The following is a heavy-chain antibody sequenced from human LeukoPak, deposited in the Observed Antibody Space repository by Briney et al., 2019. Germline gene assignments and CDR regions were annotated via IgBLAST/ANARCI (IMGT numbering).Heavy chain of an antibody. CDR3: TVSGRSSSPNWFDP. V-gene: IGHV3-30-3*01. D-gene: IGHD6-6*01. CDR2: ISYDGSNK. J-gene: IGHJ5*02. Sequence: GGSLRLSCAAPGFTFSSYAMHWVRQAPGKGLEWVAVISYDGSNKYYADSVKGRFTISRDNSKNTLYLQMNSLRVEDTALYYCTVSGRSSSPNWFDPWGQGTLVTVSS. CDR1: GFTFSSYA.